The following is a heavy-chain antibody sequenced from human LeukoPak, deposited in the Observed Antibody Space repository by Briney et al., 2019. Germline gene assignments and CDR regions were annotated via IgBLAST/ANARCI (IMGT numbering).Heavy chain of an antibody. CDR2: ISWNSGSI. CDR1: GFTFDDYA. D-gene: IGHD5-18*01. V-gene: IGHV3-9*01. Sequence: GRFLRLSCAASGFTFDDYAMHWVRQAPGKGLEWVSGISWNSGSIGYADSVKGRFTISRDNAKNSLYLQMNSLRAEDTALYYCAKGARGYSYGYVLDYWGQGTLVTVSS. CDR3: AKGARGYSYGYVLDY. J-gene: IGHJ4*02.